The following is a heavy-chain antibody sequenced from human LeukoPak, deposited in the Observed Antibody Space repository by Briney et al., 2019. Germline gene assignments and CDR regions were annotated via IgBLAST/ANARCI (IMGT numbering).Heavy chain of an antibody. D-gene: IGHD5-18*01. CDR3: AQTDTSSSGSFAYFDY. V-gene: IGHV3-7*01. CDR1: GFTFSSNW. J-gene: IGHJ4*02. CDR2: IRQDGSNK. Sequence: PGRSLRLSCAASGFTFSSNWMSWVRQAPGKGLEWVANIRQDGSNKYYADSVKGRFTISRDNAKNSLYLQMNSLRADDTAVYYCAQTDTSSSGSFAYFDYWGQGTLVTVSS.